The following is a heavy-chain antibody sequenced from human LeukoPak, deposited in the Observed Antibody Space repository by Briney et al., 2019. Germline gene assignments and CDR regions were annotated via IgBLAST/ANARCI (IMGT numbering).Heavy chain of an antibody. CDR2: IKQDGSEK. V-gene: IGHV3-7*01. CDR1: GFTFSSYW. CDR3: ARESYGGA. J-gene: IGHJ4*02. D-gene: IGHD1-26*01. Sequence: GGSLRLSCAASGFTFSSYWMSWVRQAPGKGLEWVANIKQDGSEKYYVDSVKGRFTISRDNAKNLLFLQMNSLEVEDTAVYYCARESYGGAWGQGTLVTVSS.